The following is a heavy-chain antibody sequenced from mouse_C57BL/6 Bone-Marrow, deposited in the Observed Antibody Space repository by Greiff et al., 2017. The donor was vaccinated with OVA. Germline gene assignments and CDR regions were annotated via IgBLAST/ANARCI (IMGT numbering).Heavy chain of an antibody. CDR2: ISYSGST. CDR1: GYSITSGYD. Sequence: EVQLQQSGPGMVKPSQSLSLSCTATGYSITSGYDWHWNRHFPGNKLEWMGYISYSGSTNYNPALKSKTSITHDTSKNHSFLKLKSVTTEDTARYYCASDPYFGGWGTGTTVTVSS. V-gene: IGHV3-1*01. CDR3: ASDPYFGG. J-gene: IGHJ1*03.